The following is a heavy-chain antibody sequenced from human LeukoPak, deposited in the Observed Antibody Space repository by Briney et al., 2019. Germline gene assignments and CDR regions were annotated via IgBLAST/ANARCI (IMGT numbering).Heavy chain of an antibody. V-gene: IGHV1-69*04. J-gene: IGHJ4*02. D-gene: IGHD1-26*01. Sequence: GASVKVSCKASGGTFSSYAISWVRQAPGQGLEWMGRIIPILGIANYAQKFQGRVTITADKSTSTAYMELSSLRSEDTAVYYCARVSRSGSYYYYRGQGTLVTVSS. CDR2: IIPILGIA. CDR1: GGTFSSYA. CDR3: ARVSRSGSYYYY.